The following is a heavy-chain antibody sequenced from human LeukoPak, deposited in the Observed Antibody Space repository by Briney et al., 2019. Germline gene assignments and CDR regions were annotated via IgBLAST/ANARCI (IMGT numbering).Heavy chain of an antibody. CDR2: IYYSGST. V-gene: IGHV4-59*01. CDR1: GGSISSYY. CDR3: ASIAAAGTPYFDY. Sequence: SETLSLTCTVSGGSISSYYWSWIRQPPGKGLEWIGYIYYSGSTNYNPSLKSRVTISVDTFKNQFSLKLSSVTAADTAVYYCASIAAAGTPYFDYWGQGTLVTVSS. D-gene: IGHD6-13*01. J-gene: IGHJ4*02.